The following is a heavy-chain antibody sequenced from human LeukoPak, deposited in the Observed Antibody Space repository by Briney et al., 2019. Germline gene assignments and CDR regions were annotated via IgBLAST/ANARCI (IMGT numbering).Heavy chain of an antibody. J-gene: IGHJ5*02. CDR2: IYYSGST. V-gene: IGHV4-31*03. CDR1: GGSISSGDYY. Sequence: SETLSLTCTVSGGSISSGDYYWSWIRQHPGKGLEWIGYIYYSGSTHYNPSLKSRVTISVDTSKNQFSLKLSSVTAADTAVYYCARDMTDWWFDPWGQGTLVTVSS. CDR3: ARDMTDWWFDP. D-gene: IGHD3-9*01.